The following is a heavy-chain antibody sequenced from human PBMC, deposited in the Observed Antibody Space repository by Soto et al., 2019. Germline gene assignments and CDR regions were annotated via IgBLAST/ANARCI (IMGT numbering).Heavy chain of an antibody. V-gene: IGHV3-23*01. Sequence: EVQLLESGGGLIQPGGSLRLSCATFGFSFSNYAMSWVRQAPGKGLEWVPGFGVAYVTYYADSVRGRFTISRDNSKNTLYLQMNSLRAEDTALYYCAKSKGSFDHTGPDQWGQGTLVTVSS. J-gene: IGHJ4*02. D-gene: IGHD2-8*02. CDR3: AKSKGSFDHTGPDQ. CDR2: FGVAYVT. CDR1: GFSFSNYA.